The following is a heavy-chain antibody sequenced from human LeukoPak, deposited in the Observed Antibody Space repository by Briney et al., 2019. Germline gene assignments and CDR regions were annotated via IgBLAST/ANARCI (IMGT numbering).Heavy chain of an antibody. CDR1: GFTFSSYG. V-gene: IGHV3-33*01. J-gene: IGHJ3*02. CDR2: IWYDGSNK. D-gene: IGHD1-26*01. CDR3: ARLYSGSYFGLGAFDI. Sequence: GGSLRLSCAASGFTFSSYGMQWVRQAPGKGLEWVAVIWYDGSNKYYADSVKGRFTISRDNSKNTLYLQMNSLRAEDTAVYYCARLYSGSYFGLGAFDIWGQGTVVTVSS.